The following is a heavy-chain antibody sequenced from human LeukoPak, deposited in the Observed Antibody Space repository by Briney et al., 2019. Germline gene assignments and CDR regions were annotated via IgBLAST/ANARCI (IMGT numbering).Heavy chain of an antibody. D-gene: IGHD3-3*01. CDR2: ISGSGGTT. J-gene: IGHJ4*02. Sequence: GGSLRLSCAASGFCFRSYAMSWVRQAPGMGLEWVSAISGSGGTTDYADSVKGRFTISRDNSKNTLYLQMNSLRAEDTAVYYCATAAGADFFDYWGQGTLVTVSS. CDR3: ATAAGADFFDY. V-gene: IGHV3-23*01. CDR1: GFCFRSYA.